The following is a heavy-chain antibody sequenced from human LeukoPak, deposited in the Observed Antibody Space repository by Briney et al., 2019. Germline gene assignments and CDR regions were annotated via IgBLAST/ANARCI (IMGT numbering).Heavy chain of an antibody. D-gene: IGHD3-22*01. CDR1: GFTFSYYA. J-gene: IGHJ3*02. Sequence: GGSLRLSCAASGFTFSYYAMHWVRQAPGKGLEWVAVISNDGSNKYYADSVKGRFTISRDNSKNTLYLQMSSLRPEDTAVTAVYYCARGRWDDSSGSDAFDIWGQGTMVSVSS. V-gene: IGHV3-30-3*01. CDR2: ISNDGSNK. CDR3: ARGRWDDSSGSDAFDI.